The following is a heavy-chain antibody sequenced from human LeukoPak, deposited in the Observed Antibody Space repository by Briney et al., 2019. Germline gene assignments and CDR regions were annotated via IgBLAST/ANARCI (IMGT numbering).Heavy chain of an antibody. J-gene: IGHJ4*02. CDR3: ARGGSDTAMAHDY. D-gene: IGHD5-18*01. Sequence: GGSLRLSCAASGFTFSNHWMHWGRQAPGKGLMWVSRINRGGSRTDYADSVKGRFTISRDDAKNTLYLQLNSLRAEDTAVYFCARGGSDTAMAHDYWGQGTLVTVSS. CDR1: GFTFSNHW. CDR2: INRGGSRT. V-gene: IGHV3-74*01.